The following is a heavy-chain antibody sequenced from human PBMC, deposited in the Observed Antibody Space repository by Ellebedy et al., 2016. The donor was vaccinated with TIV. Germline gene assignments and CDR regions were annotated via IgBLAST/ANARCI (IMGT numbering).Heavy chain of an antibody. CDR3: ARHWAYNWKHTIDY. Sequence: MPSETLSLTCTVSGGSASRHYWSWIRQAPGKGLEWIGYIFHSGTTNYNPSLKSRVTISVDTSKKQFSLKLSSVTAADTAVYYCARHWAYNWKHTIDYWGQGTLITVSS. V-gene: IGHV4-59*08. D-gene: IGHD1-1*01. CDR2: IFHSGTT. CDR1: GGSASRHY. J-gene: IGHJ4*02.